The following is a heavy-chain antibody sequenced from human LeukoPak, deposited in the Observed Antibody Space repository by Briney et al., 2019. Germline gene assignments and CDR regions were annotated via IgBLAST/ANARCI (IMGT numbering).Heavy chain of an antibody. CDR1: GFTFSSSA. J-gene: IGHJ4*02. V-gene: IGHV1-58*01. CDR2: IVVGSGKT. Sequence: GASVKVSCKASGFTFSSSAVQWVRQARGQRLEWIGWIVVGSGKTNYAQKFQERVTITRDMSTSTAYMELSSLSSEDTAVYYCAADGDILTGYYKFDYWGQGTLVTVSS. D-gene: IGHD3-9*01. CDR3: AADGDILTGYYKFDY.